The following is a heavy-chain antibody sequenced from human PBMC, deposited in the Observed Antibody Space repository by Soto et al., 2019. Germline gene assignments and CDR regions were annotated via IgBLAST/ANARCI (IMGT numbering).Heavy chain of an antibody. D-gene: IGHD4-4*01. V-gene: IGHV4-30-4*01. J-gene: IGHJ5*02. CDR2: IYYSGST. Sequence: QVQLQESGPGLVKPSQTLSLTCTVSGGSISSGDYYWSWIRQPPGKGLEWIEYIYYSGSTYYNPSLKSRVTILVDTSKNQFSLKLSSVTAADTAVYYCARDSHDNSNYLSNWFDPWGQGTLVTVSS. CDR3: ARDSHDNSNYLSNWFDP. CDR1: GGSISSGDYY.